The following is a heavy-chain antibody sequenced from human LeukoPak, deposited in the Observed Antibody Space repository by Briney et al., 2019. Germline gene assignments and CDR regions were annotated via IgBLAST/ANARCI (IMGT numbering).Heavy chain of an antibody. J-gene: IGHJ4*02. Sequence: PGGSLRLSCAASGFTFSSYSMNWVRQAPGKGLEWVSSISSSSSYIYCADSVMGRFTISRDNAKNSLYLQMNSLRAEDTAVYYCARDGGEYQLLSPYFDYWGQGTLVTVSS. CDR1: GFTFSSYS. CDR3: ARDGGEYQLLSPYFDY. D-gene: IGHD2-2*01. CDR2: ISSSSSYI. V-gene: IGHV3-21*01.